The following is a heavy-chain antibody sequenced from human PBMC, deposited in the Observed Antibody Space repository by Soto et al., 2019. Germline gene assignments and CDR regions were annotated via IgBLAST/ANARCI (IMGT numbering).Heavy chain of an antibody. J-gene: IGHJ5*02. D-gene: IGHD6-13*01. CDR2: INHSGST. Sequence: SETLSLTCAVYGGSFSGYYWSWIRQPPGKGLEWIGEINHSGSTNYNPSLKSRVTISVDTSKNQFSLKLSSVTAADTAVYYCARGRGVRAAAGTGRRWFDPWGQGTLVTVSS. CDR3: ARGRGVRAAAGTGRRWFDP. V-gene: IGHV4-34*01. CDR1: GGSFSGYY.